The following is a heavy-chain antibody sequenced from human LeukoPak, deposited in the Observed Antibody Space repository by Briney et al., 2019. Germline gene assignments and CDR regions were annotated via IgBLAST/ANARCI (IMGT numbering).Heavy chain of an antibody. D-gene: IGHD3-10*01. CDR3: AKARAAASGMYYTVDC. CDR2: ISGSGGST. Sequence: GGSLRLSCAASGFTFSTYDMSWARQAPGKGLEWVSSISGSGGSTYYSDSVKGRFTISSDNSKNTLYLQMNSLRAEDTAVFYCAKARAAASGMYYTVDCWGQGSLVTVSS. CDR1: GFTFSTYD. J-gene: IGHJ4*02. V-gene: IGHV3-23*01.